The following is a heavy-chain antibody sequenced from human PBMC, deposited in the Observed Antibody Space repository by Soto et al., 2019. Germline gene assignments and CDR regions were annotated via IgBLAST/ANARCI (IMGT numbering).Heavy chain of an antibody. CDR1: GGSITTYQ. J-gene: IGHJ4*02. Sequence: SETLSLTCTVSGGSITTYQWSWIRQPPGKGLEWIGYIYYSGSTNYNPSLKSRVTISVDTSKNQFSLKLSSVTAADTAVYYCARSRGGYFDYWGQGTLVTVSS. CDR2: IYYSGST. CDR3: ARSRGGYFDY. V-gene: IGHV4-59*01. D-gene: IGHD3-16*01.